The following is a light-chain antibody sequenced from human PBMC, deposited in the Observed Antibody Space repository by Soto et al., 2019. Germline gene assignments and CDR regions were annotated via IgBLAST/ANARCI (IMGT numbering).Light chain of an antibody. CDR1: SSDVGGYNY. CDR3: SSYTSSSTRVV. Sequence: QSVLTQPPSASGSPGQSVTISCTGTSSDVGGYNYVSWYQQHAGKGPKLMIYEVSNRPSGVSNRFSGSKSGNTASLTISGLQAEDEADYYCSSYTSSSTRVVFGGGTKLTVL. J-gene: IGLJ2*01. CDR2: EVS. V-gene: IGLV2-14*01.